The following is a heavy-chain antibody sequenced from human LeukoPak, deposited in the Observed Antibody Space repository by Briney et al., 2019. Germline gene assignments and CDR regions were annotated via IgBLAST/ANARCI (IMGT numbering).Heavy chain of an antibody. CDR3: ARQSISGSSLSYFDY. V-gene: IGHV4-59*01. CDR1: SGSFSGYY. Sequence: SETLSLTCAIYSGSFSGYYWNWIRQPPGKGLEWIGNIYDSGSTNYNPSLKSRVTISVDTSKNQCSLKLSSVTAADTAVYYCARQSISGSSLSYFDYWGQGTLVNVSS. J-gene: IGHJ4*02. CDR2: IYDSGST. D-gene: IGHD3-22*01.